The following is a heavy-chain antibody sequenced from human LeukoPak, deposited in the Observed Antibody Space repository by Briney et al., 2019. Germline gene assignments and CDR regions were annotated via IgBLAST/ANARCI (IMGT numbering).Heavy chain of an antibody. J-gene: IGHJ5*02. V-gene: IGHV1-2*02. CDR1: GYTFTGYY. CDR2: INPNSGGT. CDR3: ARKCVVVVPGRGVYNWFDP. Sequence: GASVKVSCKASGYTFTGYYMHWVRQAPGQGLEWMGWINPNSGGTNYAQQFQGRVTMTRDTSISKAYMELSRLRFDETAVYYCARKCVVVVPGRGVYNWFDPWGQGTLVTVSS. D-gene: IGHD2-2*01.